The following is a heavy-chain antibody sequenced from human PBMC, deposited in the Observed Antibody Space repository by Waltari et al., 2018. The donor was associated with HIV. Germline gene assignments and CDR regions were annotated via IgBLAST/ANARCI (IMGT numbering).Heavy chain of an antibody. CDR3: AKDRRYYGSGAYFDY. Sequence: QVQLVESGGGVVQPGRSLRLSCAASGFTFSSYGMHWVRQAPGKGLEWVAVISYDGSNKYYADAVKGRFTISRDNSKNTLYLQMNSLRAEDTAVYYCAKDRRYYGSGAYFDYWGQGTLVTVSS. D-gene: IGHD3-10*01. V-gene: IGHV3-30*18. CDR2: ISYDGSNK. CDR1: GFTFSSYG. J-gene: IGHJ4*02.